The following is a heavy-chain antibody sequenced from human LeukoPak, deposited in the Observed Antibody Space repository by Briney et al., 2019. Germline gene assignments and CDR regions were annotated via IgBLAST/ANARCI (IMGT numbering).Heavy chain of an antibody. CDR1: GFTVSSKY. D-gene: IGHD3-22*01. CDR2: IYSGGST. J-gene: IGHJ4*02. V-gene: IGHV3-66*01. Sequence: GGSLRLSYAASGFTVSSKYMSWVRQAPGKGLEWVSVIYSGGSTYYADSVKGRFTISRDNSKNTLYLQMNSLRAEDTAVYYCARSYYYDSSGYFDYWGQGTLVTVSS. CDR3: ARSYYYDSSGYFDY.